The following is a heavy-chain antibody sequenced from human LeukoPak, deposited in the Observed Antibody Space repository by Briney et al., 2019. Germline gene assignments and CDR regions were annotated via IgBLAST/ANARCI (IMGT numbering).Heavy chain of an antibody. CDR1: GGSFSSGDYY. D-gene: IGHD5-18*01. J-gene: IGHJ4*02. Sequence: PSETLSLTCAVYGGSFSSGDYYWSWIRQPPGKGLEWIGYINYSGYTLYNPSLRSRVTISIDTSKNHFSLKVSSVTAADTAVYYCARDRGYSYGPFDSWGPGTLVTVSS. CDR2: INYSGYT. CDR3: ARDRGYSYGPFDS. V-gene: IGHV4-30-4*01.